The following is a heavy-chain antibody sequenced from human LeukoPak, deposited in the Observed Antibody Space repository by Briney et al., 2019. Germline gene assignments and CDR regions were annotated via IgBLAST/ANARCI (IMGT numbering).Heavy chain of an antibody. CDR3: ARANGWQQTPLDY. Sequence: GGSLRLSCAASGFTFSDYYMSWIRQAPGKGLEWVSYISSSGSTIYYADSVKGRFTISRDNAKNSLYLQMNSLGAEDTAVYYCARANGWQQTPLDYWGQGTLVTVSS. CDR1: GFTFSDYY. D-gene: IGHD6-13*01. V-gene: IGHV3-11*01. J-gene: IGHJ4*02. CDR2: ISSSGSTI.